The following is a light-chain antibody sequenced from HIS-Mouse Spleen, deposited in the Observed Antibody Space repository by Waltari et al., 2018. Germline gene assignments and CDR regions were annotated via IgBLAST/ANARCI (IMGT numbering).Light chain of an antibody. Sequence: SYELTQPPSVAVSPGQTARITCSGAALPKKSAYWYQLKSGQAPVLVIYEDSKRPPGIPERFSGSSSGTMATLTISGAQVEDEADYYCYSTDSSGNHRVFGGGTKLTVL. V-gene: IGLV3-10*01. CDR2: EDS. J-gene: IGLJ2*01. CDR1: ALPKKS. CDR3: YSTDSSGNHRV.